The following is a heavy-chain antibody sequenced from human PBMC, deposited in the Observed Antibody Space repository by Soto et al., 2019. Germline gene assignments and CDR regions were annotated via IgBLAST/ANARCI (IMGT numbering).Heavy chain of an antibody. CDR1: GFTFSSYS. Sequence: GGSLRLSCAASGFTFSSYSMNWVRQAPGKGLEWVSYISSTSSLIYYADSVKGRFTISRENAKSSLYLQMNSLRDEDTAVYYCASYPDSGDNNAFDIWGQGHWSPSPQ. CDR3: ASYPDSGDNNAFDI. CDR2: ISSTSSLI. V-gene: IGHV3-48*02. D-gene: IGHD4-17*01. J-gene: IGHJ3*02.